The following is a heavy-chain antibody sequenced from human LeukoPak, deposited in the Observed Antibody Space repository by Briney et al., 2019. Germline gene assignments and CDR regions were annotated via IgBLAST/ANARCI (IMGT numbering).Heavy chain of an antibody. CDR2: INHSGST. CDR1: GGCFSGYY. J-gene: IGHJ6*02. D-gene: IGHD3-10*01. Sequence: PSETLSLTCAVYGGCFSGYYWSWIRQPPGKGLEWIGEINHSGSTNYNPSLKSRVTISVDTSKNQFSLKLSSVTAAHTAVYYCASPPGGRYYYYYGMDVWGQGTTVTVSS. V-gene: IGHV4-34*01. CDR3: ASPPGGRYYYYYGMDV.